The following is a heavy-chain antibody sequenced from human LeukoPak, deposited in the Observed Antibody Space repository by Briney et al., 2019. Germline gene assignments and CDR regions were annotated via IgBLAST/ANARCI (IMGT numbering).Heavy chain of an antibody. CDR1: GYSFTSYW. J-gene: IGHJ4*02. CDR2: IYPGDSDT. CDR3: ARVDLYCSSTSCYSFDY. Sequence: GESLKISCKGSGYSFTSYWIAWVRQMPGKGLEWMGIIYPGDSDTRYSSSFQGQVTISADKSISTAYLQWSSLKASDTAMYYCARVDLYCSSTSCYSFDYWGQGTLVTVSS. D-gene: IGHD2-2*01. V-gene: IGHV5-51*01.